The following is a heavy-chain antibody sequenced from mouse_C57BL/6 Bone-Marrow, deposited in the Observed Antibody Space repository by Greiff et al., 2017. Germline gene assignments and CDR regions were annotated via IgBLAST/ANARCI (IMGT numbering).Heavy chain of an antibody. V-gene: IGHV1-59*01. CDR1: GYTFTSYW. Sequence: VQLQQPGAELVRPGTSVKLSCKASGYTFTSYWVHWVKQRPGQGLEWIGVIDPSDSYTNYNQKFKGKATLTVDTSSSTAYMQLSSLTSEDSAVYYCASLWYWGQGTTLTVSS. CDR2: IDPSDSYT. CDR3: ASLWY. D-gene: IGHD6-2*01. J-gene: IGHJ2*01.